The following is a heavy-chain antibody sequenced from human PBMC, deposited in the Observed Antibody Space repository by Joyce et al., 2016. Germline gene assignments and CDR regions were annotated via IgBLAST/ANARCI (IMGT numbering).Heavy chain of an antibody. CDR2: INHSGST. V-gene: IGHV4-34*01. D-gene: IGHD4-11*01. Sequence: QVQLQQWGAGLLKPSETLSLTCAVYGGSFSGYYWSWIRQPPGKGREWIGEINHSGSTNDNPSLESRVTISVDTSKNQFSLRLSSVTAADTAVYYCARGLSAFDYSNYAGYDYWGQGTLVTVSS. CDR1: GGSFSGYY. CDR3: ARGLSAFDYSNYAGYDY. J-gene: IGHJ4*02.